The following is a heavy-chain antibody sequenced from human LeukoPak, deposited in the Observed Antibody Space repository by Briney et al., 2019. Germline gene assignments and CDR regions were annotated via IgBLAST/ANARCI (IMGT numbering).Heavy chain of an antibody. V-gene: IGHV3-53*01. CDR2: IFSDGST. CDR3: ARDSRFGSSYYYYGLDV. D-gene: IGHD1-26*01. J-gene: IGHJ6*02. Sequence: PGGSLRLSCAASGFTVSSNYMNWVRQAPGKGLGWVSVIFSDGSTYYADSVKGRFTISRDNTKNTLYLQMISLRAEDTAVYYCARDSRFGSSYYYYGLDVWGQGTTVTVSS. CDR1: GFTVSSNY.